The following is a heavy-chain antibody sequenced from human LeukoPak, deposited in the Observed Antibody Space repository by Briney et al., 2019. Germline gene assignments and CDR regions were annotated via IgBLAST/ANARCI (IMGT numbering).Heavy chain of an antibody. CDR3: ARGHCSGGSCYLQGRFVADNWFDP. CDR2: IWFDGVHK. V-gene: IGHV3-33*01. J-gene: IGHJ5*02. CDR1: GFTFSSYG. Sequence: GRTLRLSCAASGFTFSSYGLHWVRQAPGKGLEWVADIWFDGVHKYYADSAKGRFTISRDKSQHTLYLQINSLRGENRAVYYCARGHCSGGSCYLQGRFVADNWFDPWSQGTLVTVSS. D-gene: IGHD2-15*01.